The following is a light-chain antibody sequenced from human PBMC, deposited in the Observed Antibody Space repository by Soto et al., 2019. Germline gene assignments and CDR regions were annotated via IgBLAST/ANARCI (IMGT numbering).Light chain of an antibody. CDR2: DAS. CDR3: QQYGSSPIA. CDR1: QSVRSNY. J-gene: IGKJ4*01. Sequence: EIVLTQSPDTLSLSPGERATLSCRASQSVRSNYLAWYQQKPGQAPRFLIYDASSRATGIPDRFSGSGSGTDFTLTISRLAPEDFAEYYCQQYGSSPIAFDGGTKVVLK. V-gene: IGKV3-20*01.